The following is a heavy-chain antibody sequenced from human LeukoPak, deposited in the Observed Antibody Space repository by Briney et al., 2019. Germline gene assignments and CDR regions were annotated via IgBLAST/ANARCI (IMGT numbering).Heavy chain of an antibody. CDR3: ARGTRRYYDGSGYYYGEFDY. Sequence: PSETLSLTCTVSDDSIKNYFWTWIRQSPGKGLEWIGYVFYSGSTSYNPSLRSRLTMSVDTSKSQFSLNLKSVTAADTAVYYCARGTRRYYDGSGYYYGEFDYWGQGILVTVS. CDR2: VFYSGST. J-gene: IGHJ4*02. CDR1: DDSIKNYF. D-gene: IGHD3-22*01. V-gene: IGHV4-59*01.